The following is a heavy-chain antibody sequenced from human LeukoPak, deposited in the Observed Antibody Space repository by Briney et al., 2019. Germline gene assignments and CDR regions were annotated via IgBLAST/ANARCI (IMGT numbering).Heavy chain of an antibody. CDR2: ISSSSSYI. Sequence: GGSLRLSCAASGFTFSRYSMNWVRQAPGKGLEWVSSISSSSSYIYYADSVKGRFTISRDNAKNSLYLQMNSLRAEDTAVYYYAKPPGLRRLDPWGQGTLVTVSS. CDR3: AKPPGLRRLDP. V-gene: IGHV3-21*04. J-gene: IGHJ5*02. CDR1: GFTFSRYS. D-gene: IGHD5-12*01.